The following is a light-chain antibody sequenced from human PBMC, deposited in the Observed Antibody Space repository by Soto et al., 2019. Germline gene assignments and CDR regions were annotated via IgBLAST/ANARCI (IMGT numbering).Light chain of an antibody. Sequence: QSPATLSLSPGERATLSCRASQSVSSYLAWYQQKPGQAPRLLIYDASNRATGIPARFSGSGSGTDFTLTISSLEPEDFAVYYCQQRSNWPGITFGQGTRLEIK. CDR2: DAS. V-gene: IGKV3-11*01. CDR3: QQRSNWPGIT. CDR1: QSVSSY. J-gene: IGKJ5*01.